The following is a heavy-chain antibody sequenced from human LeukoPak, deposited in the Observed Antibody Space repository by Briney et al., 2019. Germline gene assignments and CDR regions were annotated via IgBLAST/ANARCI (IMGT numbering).Heavy chain of an antibody. CDR1: GFTFSSYA. Sequence: PGGSLRLSCAASGFTFSSYAMSWVRQASGKGLEWVSAISGSGGSTYYADSVKGRFTISRDNSKNTLYLQMNSLRAEDTAVYYCAKGLSSGWYATDYWGQGTLVTVSS. CDR2: ISGSGGST. CDR3: AKGLSSGWYATDY. V-gene: IGHV3-23*01. J-gene: IGHJ4*02. D-gene: IGHD6-19*01.